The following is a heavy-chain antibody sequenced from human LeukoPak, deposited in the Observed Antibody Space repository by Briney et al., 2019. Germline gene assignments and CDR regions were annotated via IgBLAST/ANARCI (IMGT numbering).Heavy chain of an antibody. CDR1: GSTFTNYY. Sequence: ASAKLSCNTSGSTFTNYYIHMVRHAHAQGPEWMGISRTSSGRTSYAQTFQGRVTMTWDMSTSTFYMELSSLTSDDTAVYYCARGNYYDSSGYDYWGQGTLVTVSS. CDR2: SRTSSGRT. D-gene: IGHD3-22*01. J-gene: IGHJ4*02. V-gene: IGHV1-46*01. CDR3: ARGNYYDSSGYDY.